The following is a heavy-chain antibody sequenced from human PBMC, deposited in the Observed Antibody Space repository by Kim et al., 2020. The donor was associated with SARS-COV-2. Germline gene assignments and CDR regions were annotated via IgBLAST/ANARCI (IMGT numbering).Heavy chain of an antibody. CDR3: AAGMSL. J-gene: IGHJ6*02. CDR1: GFTFSSHW. D-gene: IGHD6-13*01. Sequence: GGSLRLSCAASGFTFSSHWMTWVRQAPGKGLEWVANINQDGSEKNYLDSVKGRFTISRDNSKNLLYLQMNSLRAEDTAVYWAAAGMSLWGQGTTVTVSS. V-gene: IGHV3-7*03. CDR2: INQDGSEK.